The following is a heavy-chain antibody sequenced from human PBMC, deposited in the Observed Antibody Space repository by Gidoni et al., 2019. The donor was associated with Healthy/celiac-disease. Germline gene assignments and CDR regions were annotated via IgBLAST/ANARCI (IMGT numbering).Heavy chain of an antibody. CDR3: ARGESIAARRLDY. CDR2: ITHSGST. CDR1: GGSFSGYY. V-gene: IGHV4-34*01. J-gene: IGHJ4*02. Sequence: QVQLQQWGAGLLKPSETLSLTCPVYGGSFSGYYWSWIRQPPGKGLEWIGEITHSGSTNYNPSLKSRVTISVDTSKNQFSLKLSSVTAADTAVYYCARGESIAARRLDYWGQGTLVTVSS. D-gene: IGHD6-6*01.